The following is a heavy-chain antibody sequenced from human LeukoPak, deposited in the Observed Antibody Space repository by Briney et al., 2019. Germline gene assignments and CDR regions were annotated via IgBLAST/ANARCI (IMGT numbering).Heavy chain of an antibody. CDR1: EYTSTSYY. Sequence: ASVKVSCKASEYTSTSYYMHWVRQAPGQGLEWMGIINPSGGSTSYAQKFQGRVTMTRDTSTSTVYMELSSLRSEDTAVYYCARDREYYYDSSGSLGYWGQGTLVTVSS. J-gene: IGHJ4*02. V-gene: IGHV1-46*01. CDR2: INPSGGST. D-gene: IGHD3-22*01. CDR3: ARDREYYYDSSGSLGY.